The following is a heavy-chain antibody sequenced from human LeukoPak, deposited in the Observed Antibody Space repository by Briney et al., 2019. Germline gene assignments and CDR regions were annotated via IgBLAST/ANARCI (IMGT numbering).Heavy chain of an antibody. V-gene: IGHV6-1*01. Sequence: SQTLSLTCGISGDSVSSNDAAWSWIRQSPSRGLEWLGRTFYRSKWYYDYEPSVRSRITINPDTSKSQFSLQLDSVTPEDTAVYYCAREVAIIRGVRNWFDSWGPGILVTVSS. CDR3: AREVAIIRGVRNWFDS. CDR2: TFYRSKWYY. D-gene: IGHD3-10*01. CDR1: GDSVSSNDAA. J-gene: IGHJ5*01.